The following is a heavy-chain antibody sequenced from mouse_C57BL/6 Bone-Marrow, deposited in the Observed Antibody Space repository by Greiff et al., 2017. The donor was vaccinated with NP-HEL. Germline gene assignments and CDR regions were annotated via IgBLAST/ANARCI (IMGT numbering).Heavy chain of an antibody. J-gene: IGHJ1*03. D-gene: IGHD2-12*01. CDR1: GYTFTSYW. V-gene: IGHV1-55*01. CDR3: ARDSWGYWYCDV. CDR2: IYPGSGST. Sequence: QVQLQQPGAELVKPGASVKMSCKASGYTFTSYWITWVKQRPGQGLEWIGDIYPGSGSTNYNEKFKSKATLTVDPSSSTAYMQLSNLTSKDSAVYYCARDSWGYWYCDVGGTGTTVTVSS.